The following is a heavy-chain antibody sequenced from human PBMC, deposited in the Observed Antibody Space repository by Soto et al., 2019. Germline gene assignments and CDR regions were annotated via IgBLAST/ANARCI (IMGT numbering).Heavy chain of an antibody. Sequence: PSETLSLTCAVSGGSISSGGYSWSWIRQPPGKGLEWIGYIYHSGSTYYNPSLKSRVTISVDRSKNQFSLKLSSVTAADTAVYYCARGDHYYDSSGYSLWFDPWGQGTLVTVSS. D-gene: IGHD3-22*01. CDR1: GGSISSGGYS. CDR3: ARGDHYYDSSGYSLWFDP. CDR2: IYHSGST. J-gene: IGHJ5*02. V-gene: IGHV4-30-2*01.